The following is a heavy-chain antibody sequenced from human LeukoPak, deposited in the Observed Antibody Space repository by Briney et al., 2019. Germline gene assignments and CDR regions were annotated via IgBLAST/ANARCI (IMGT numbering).Heavy chain of an antibody. J-gene: IGHJ4*02. Sequence: SGGSLRLSCAASGFTFSDYYMSWIRQAPGKGLEWVSYISSSGSTIYYADSVKGRFTISRDNAKNSLYLQMSSLRAEDTAVYYCARDAVRDNFDYWGQGTLVTVSS. CDR2: ISSSGSTI. D-gene: IGHD3-10*01. V-gene: IGHV3-11*01. CDR3: ARDAVRDNFDY. CDR1: GFTFSDYY.